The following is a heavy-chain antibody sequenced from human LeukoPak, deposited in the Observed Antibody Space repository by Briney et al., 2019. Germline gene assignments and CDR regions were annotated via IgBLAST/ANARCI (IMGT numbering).Heavy chain of an antibody. J-gene: IGHJ4*02. CDR2: INPNSGGT. V-gene: IGHV1-2*02. CDR1: GYTFTGYY. CDR3: AREARVLHAFDI. Sequence: ASVKVSCKASGYTFTGYYMHWVRQAPGQGLEWMGWINPNSGGTNYAQKFQGRVTMTRDTSTSTVYMELSSLRSEDTAVYYCAREARVLHAFDIWGQGTLVTVSS. D-gene: IGHD3-16*01.